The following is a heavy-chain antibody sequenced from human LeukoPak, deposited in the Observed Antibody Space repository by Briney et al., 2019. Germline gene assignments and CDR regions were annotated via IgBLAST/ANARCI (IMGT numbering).Heavy chain of an antibody. V-gene: IGHV5-51*01. CDR2: IYPGDSDT. CDR3: ARAPISSLWFGAFDI. CDR1: GHSFTSYW. Sequence: GESLKISCKGSGHSFTSYWIGWVRQMPGKGLEWMGIIYPGDSDTRYSPSFQGQVTISADKSISTAYLQWSSLRASDTAMYYCARAPISSLWFGAFDIWGQGTMVTVSS. D-gene: IGHD2-21*01. J-gene: IGHJ3*02.